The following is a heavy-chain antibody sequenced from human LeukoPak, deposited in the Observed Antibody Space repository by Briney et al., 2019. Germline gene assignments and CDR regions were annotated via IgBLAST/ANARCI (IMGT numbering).Heavy chain of an antibody. V-gene: IGHV3-21*01. J-gene: IGHJ3*02. CDR2: ISSSSSYI. CDR1: GFTFSSYS. D-gene: IGHD3-22*01. CDR3: ARVGYYDSSGYRAFDI. Sequence: PGGSLRLSCAASGFTFSSYSMNWVRQAPGKGLEWVSSISSSSSYIYYADSVRGRFTISRDNAKNSLYLQMNSLRAEDTAVYYCARVGYYDSSGYRAFDIWGQGTMVTVSS.